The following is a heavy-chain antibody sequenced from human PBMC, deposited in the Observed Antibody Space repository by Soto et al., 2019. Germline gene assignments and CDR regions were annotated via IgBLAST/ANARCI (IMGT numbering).Heavy chain of an antibody. J-gene: IGHJ4*02. Sequence: GGSLRLSCAASGFTFSNAWMYWVRQAPGKGLEWVGRIKSKTDGETTDFAAPVKGRFTISRDDSKNTLYLQMNSLKTEDTAVYYCATVSRCSGITCKQAIDYWGQGTLVTVSS. CDR2: IKSKTDGETT. D-gene: IGHD2-15*01. V-gene: IGHV3-15*01. CDR1: GFTFSNAW. CDR3: ATVSRCSGITCKQAIDY.